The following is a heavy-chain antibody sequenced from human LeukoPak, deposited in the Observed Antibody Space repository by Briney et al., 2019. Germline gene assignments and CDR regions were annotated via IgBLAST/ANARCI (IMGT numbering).Heavy chain of an antibody. V-gene: IGHV1-8*01. CDR3: ARATIEYSSSSGGYYFDY. Sequence: ASVKVSCKASGYTFTSYDINWVRQATGQGLEWMGWMNPNSGNTGYAQKFQGRVTMTRNTSISTAYVELSSLRSEDTAVYYCARATIEYSSSSGGYYFDYWGQGTLVTVSS. D-gene: IGHD6-6*01. J-gene: IGHJ4*02. CDR2: MNPNSGNT. CDR1: GYTFTSYD.